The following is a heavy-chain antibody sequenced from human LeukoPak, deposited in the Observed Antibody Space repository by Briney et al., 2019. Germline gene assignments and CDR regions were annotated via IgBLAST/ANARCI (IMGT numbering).Heavy chain of an antibody. Sequence: PSETLSLTCTVSGGSISSGSYYWSWIRQPAGKGLEWIGRIHISGSTNYNPSLKSRVTISVDTSKNQFSLKLSSVTAADTAVYYCARADFWSGYYNFDYWGQGTLVTVSS. CDR2: IHISGST. J-gene: IGHJ4*02. CDR3: ARADFWSGYYNFDY. V-gene: IGHV4-61*02. D-gene: IGHD3-3*01. CDR1: GGSISSGSYY.